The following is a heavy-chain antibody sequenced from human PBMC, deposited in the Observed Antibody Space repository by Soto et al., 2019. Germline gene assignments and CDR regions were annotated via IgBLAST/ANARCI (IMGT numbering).Heavy chain of an antibody. CDR1: GDSISRIKYY. J-gene: IGHJ4*02. V-gene: IGHV4-39*01. D-gene: IGHD2-15*01. CDR3: ASDTVVDRIDY. CDR2: IFYNGIT. Sequence: QLQLQESGPGLVEPSETLSLTCTVSGDSISRIKYYWGWIRQPPGKGLEWIGSIFYNGITYYNPSLKSRVTISADTSKKQFSLELTSVTAADAAVYYCASDTVVDRIDYWGQGTLVTVSS.